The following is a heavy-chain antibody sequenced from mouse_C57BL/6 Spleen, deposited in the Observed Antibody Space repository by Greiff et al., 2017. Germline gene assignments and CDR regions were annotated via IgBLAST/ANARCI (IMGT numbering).Heavy chain of an antibody. J-gene: IGHJ1*03. V-gene: IGHV5-16*01. D-gene: IGHD1-1*01. CDR1: GFTFSDYY. CDR2: INYDGSST. CDR3: ARGYYGSSCCWYFDV. Sequence: EVMLVESEGGLVQPGSSMKLSCTASGFTFSDYYMAWVRQVPEKGLEWVANINYDGSSTYYLDSLKSRFIISRDNATNILYLQMSSLKSEDTATYYCARGYYGSSCCWYFDVWGKGTTVTVSS.